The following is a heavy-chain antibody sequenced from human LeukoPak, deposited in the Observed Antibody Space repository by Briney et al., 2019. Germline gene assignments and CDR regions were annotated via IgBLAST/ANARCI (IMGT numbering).Heavy chain of an antibody. D-gene: IGHD6-19*01. Sequence: ASVKVSCKASGYTFTGHYMHWVRQAPGQGLEWMGRINPNSGGTNYAQKFQGRVTMTRDTSISTAYMELSRLRSDDTAVYYCARKGRGEQWLADDAFDIWGQGTMVTVSS. CDR1: GYTFTGHY. V-gene: IGHV1-2*06. CDR3: ARKGRGEQWLADDAFDI. J-gene: IGHJ3*02. CDR2: INPNSGGT.